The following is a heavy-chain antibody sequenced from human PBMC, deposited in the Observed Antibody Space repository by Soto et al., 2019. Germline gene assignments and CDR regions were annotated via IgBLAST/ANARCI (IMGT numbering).Heavy chain of an antibody. D-gene: IGHD6-13*01. CDR1: GGSISSGNYY. J-gene: IGHJ4*02. CDR2: IYYSGST. Sequence: SETLSLTCTVSGGSISSGNYYWSWIRQSPGRGLEWIGYIYYSGSTYYNPSLKSRVTISVDRSKNQFSLKLSSVTAADTAVYYCASSHAGAHITAAVHWGQGTLVTVSS. V-gene: IGHV4-30-4*01. CDR3: ASSHAGAHITAAVH.